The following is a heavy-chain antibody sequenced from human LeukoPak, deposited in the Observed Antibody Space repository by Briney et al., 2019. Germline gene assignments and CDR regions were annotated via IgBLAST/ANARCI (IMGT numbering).Heavy chain of an antibody. D-gene: IGHD3-3*01. J-gene: IGHJ4*02. CDR3: TTFSYDFWSGSEGGYFDH. V-gene: IGHV3-15*01. CDR2: IKHKADGGTT. CDR1: GFTFNNAW. Sequence: PGGSLRLSCVASGFTFNNAWMSWVRQAPGKGLEWVGRIKHKADGGTTDYGAPVKGRFTISRDDSKNTLYLQMNNLENEDTAVYYCTTFSYDFWSGSEGGYFDHWGPGTLVAVSS.